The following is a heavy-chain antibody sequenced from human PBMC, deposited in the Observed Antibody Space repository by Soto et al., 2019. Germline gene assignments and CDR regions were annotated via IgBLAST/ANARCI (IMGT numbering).Heavy chain of an antibody. CDR3: ARVYSGSYSDY. CDR2: IFQSGST. Sequence: QVQLQESGPGLVKPSGTLSLTCAVSGGSIRSNNWWSWVRQPPGKGLEWIGEIFQSGSTHYNPSLTTRVTIPVDQSKNLSSLKLISVTAADTAVYYCARVYSGSYSDYWGQGTLVTVSS. D-gene: IGHD1-26*01. J-gene: IGHJ4*02. CDR1: GGSIRSNNW. V-gene: IGHV4-4*02.